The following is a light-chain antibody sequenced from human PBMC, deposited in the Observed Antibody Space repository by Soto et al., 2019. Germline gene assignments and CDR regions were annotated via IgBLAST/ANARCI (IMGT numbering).Light chain of an antibody. CDR3: ATWDDRLYGCV. CDR2: NNN. J-gene: IGLJ1*01. CDR1: RSNIGSNV. Sequence: QSVLTQPASASGTPGQRLTISCSGSRSNIGSNVVDWYQQLPGTAPKLLIYNNNQRPSGVPDRFSGSKSVTSAPLAISWLRSEDEADYYCATWDDRLYGCVFGTGTKVTVL. V-gene: IGLV1-44*01.